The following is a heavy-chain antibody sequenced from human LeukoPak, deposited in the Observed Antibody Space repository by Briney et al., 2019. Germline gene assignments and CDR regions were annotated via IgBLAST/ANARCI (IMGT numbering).Heavy chain of an antibody. CDR2: IYTSRST. V-gene: IGHV4-4*07. CDR1: GGSIISYY. Sequence: SETLYLTCTVSGGSIISYYWSWIRQPAGKELERIGRIYTSRSTNYNPSLKSRVTMSVDTSKNQFSLKLSSVTAADTAVYYCAREGNDFWSGLGLYYYYYMDVWGKGTTVTVSS. J-gene: IGHJ6*03. CDR3: AREGNDFWSGLGLYYYYYMDV. D-gene: IGHD3-3*01.